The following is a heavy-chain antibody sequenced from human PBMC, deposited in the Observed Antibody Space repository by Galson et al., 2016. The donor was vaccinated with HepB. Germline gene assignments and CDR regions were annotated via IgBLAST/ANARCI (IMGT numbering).Heavy chain of an antibody. V-gene: IGHV1-46*01. CDR2: INPSGGST. Sequence: SVKVSCKASGYTFTSYYMHWVRQAPGQGLEWMGIINPSGGSTSYAQKFQGRVTMTRDTSTSTVYMEMSSLRSEDTAVYYCARGDILYYYDSSGYYFNFDYWGQGTLVTVSS. CDR3: ARGDILYYYDSSGYYFNFDY. CDR1: GYTFTSYY. J-gene: IGHJ4*02. D-gene: IGHD3-22*01.